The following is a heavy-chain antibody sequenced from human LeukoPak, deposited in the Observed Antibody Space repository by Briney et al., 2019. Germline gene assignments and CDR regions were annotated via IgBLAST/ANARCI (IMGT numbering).Heavy chain of an antibody. Sequence: PGGSLRLSCAASGFTFSSYWMHWVRQAPGKGLVWVSRINSDGSSTYYADSVKGRFTISSDNSKNTLYLQMNSLRAEDTAVYYCARGPSGYHNTGGQGTLVTVSS. CDR3: ARGPSGYHNT. J-gene: IGHJ4*02. CDR2: INSDGSST. CDR1: GFTFSSYW. D-gene: IGHD5-12*01. V-gene: IGHV3-74*01.